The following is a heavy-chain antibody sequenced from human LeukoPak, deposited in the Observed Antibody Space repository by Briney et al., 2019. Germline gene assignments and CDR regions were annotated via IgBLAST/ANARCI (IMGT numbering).Heavy chain of an antibody. Sequence: GRSLRLSCAASGFTFSTFGMHWVRQAPGKGLEWVAVITYDGSNKHYADSVKGRFTVSRDNAKNSLYLQMNSLRAEDTAVYYCARTAYYDSSGYSAPFDYWGQGTLVTVSS. CDR1: GFTFSTFG. CDR2: ITYDGSNK. J-gene: IGHJ4*02. V-gene: IGHV3-30*03. CDR3: ARTAYYDSSGYSAPFDY. D-gene: IGHD3-22*01.